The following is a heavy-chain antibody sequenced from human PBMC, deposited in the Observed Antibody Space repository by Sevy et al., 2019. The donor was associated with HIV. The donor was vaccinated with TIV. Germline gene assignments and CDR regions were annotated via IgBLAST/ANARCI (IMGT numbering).Heavy chain of an antibody. D-gene: IGHD3-9*01. J-gene: IGHJ4*02. V-gene: IGHV1-2*02. CDR1: GYTFTGYY. Sequence: ASVKVSCKASGYTFTGYYMHWVRQAPGQGLEWMGGINPDSGGPNYAPKFQGRVTLTRDTSISTAYMELSRLKSDDTAVYYCVRDDRYGYFDYWGQGTLVTVSS. CDR3: VRDDRYGYFDY. CDR2: INPDSGGP.